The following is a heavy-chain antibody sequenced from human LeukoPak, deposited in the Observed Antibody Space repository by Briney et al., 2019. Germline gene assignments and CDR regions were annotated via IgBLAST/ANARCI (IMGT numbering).Heavy chain of an antibody. J-gene: IGHJ4*02. CDR1: GYTFTGYY. D-gene: IGHD3-22*01. Sequence: ASVKVSCKASGYTFTGYYMHWVRQAPGQGLEWMGWINPNSGGTNYAQKFQGRVTMTRDTSISTAYMELSRLRSDDTAVYYCARDKYYYDSSGYRRYFDYWGQGTLVTVSS. CDR2: INPNSGGT. V-gene: IGHV1-2*02. CDR3: ARDKYYYDSSGYRRYFDY.